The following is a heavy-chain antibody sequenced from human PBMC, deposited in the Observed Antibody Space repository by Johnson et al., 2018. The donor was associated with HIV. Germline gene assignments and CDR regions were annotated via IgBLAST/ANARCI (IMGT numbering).Heavy chain of an antibody. CDR1: VFTFSSYG. J-gene: IGHJ3*02. V-gene: IGHV3-33*08. CDR3: ARDRAPISGTRWNAFDI. Sequence: QVQLVESGGGMVQPGRSLRLSCAASVFTFSSYGMHWVRQAPGKGLEWVAVIRYDGSNKYYADSVKGRFTIFRDNSKSTLYMNRLRTGDTAVYYCARDRAPISGTRWNAFDIWGQGAMVTVSS. D-gene: IGHD1-7*01. CDR2: IRYDGSNK.